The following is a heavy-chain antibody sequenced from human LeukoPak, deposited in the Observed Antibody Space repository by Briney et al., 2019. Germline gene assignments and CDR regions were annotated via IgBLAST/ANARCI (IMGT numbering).Heavy chain of an antibody. CDR2: IRTNGVAT. Sequence: GGSLRLSCAASGFTFSSYAMHWVRQAPGKGLEYVSAIRTNGVATHYANSVKGRFTISRDNSKNTLYLQMGSLRAEDMAVYYRARGYCSSITCFVDFWGQGTLVTVSS. V-gene: IGHV3-64*01. J-gene: IGHJ4*02. CDR1: GFTFSSYA. D-gene: IGHD2-2*01. CDR3: ARGYCSSITCFVDF.